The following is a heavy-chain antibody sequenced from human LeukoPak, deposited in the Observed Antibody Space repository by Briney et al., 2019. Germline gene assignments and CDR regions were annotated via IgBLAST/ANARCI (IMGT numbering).Heavy chain of an antibody. CDR3: AKSGGYGLIDY. V-gene: IGHV4-34*08. CDR2: INHSGST. Sequence: KPGGSLRLSCAGSGFTFSSYAMHWIRQSPGKGLEWIGEINHSGSTNYNPSLKSRVTISVDTSKNQFSLRLNSVTAADTAMYYCAKSGGYGLIDYWGQGTRVTVSS. CDR1: GFTFSSYA. J-gene: IGHJ4*02. D-gene: IGHD1-26*01.